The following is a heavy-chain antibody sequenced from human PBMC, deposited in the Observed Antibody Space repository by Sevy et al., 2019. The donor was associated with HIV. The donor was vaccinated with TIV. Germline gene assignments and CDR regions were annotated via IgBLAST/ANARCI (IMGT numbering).Heavy chain of an antibody. J-gene: IGHJ6*03. CDR3: AREMGGYGSGRPIGYMDV. Sequence: GGSLRLSCAASGFTFSSYAMHWVRQAPGKGLEWVAVISYDGSNKYYADSVKGQFTISRDNSKNTRYLQMNSLRAEDTAVYYCAREMGGYGSGRPIGYMDVWGKGTTVTVSS. V-gene: IGHV3-30-3*01. CDR2: ISYDGSNK. CDR1: GFTFSSYA. D-gene: IGHD5-18*01.